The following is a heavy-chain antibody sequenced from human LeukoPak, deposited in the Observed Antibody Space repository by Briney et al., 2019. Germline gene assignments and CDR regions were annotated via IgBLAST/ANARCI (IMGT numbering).Heavy chain of an antibody. Sequence: GGSLRLSCAASGFTFSSYAMHGVRQAPGKGLEWVAVISYDGSNKYYADSVKGRFTISSDNSKNTLYLQMNSLRAEDTAVYYCAREDIVVVTATEYFQHWGQGTLVTVSS. CDR3: AREDIVVVTATEYFQH. J-gene: IGHJ1*01. CDR2: ISYDGSNK. V-gene: IGHV3-30*04. D-gene: IGHD2-21*02. CDR1: GFTFSSYA.